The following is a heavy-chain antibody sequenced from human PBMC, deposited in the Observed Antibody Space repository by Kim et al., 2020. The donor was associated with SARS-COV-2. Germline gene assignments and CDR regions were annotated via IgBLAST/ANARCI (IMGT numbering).Heavy chain of an antibody. V-gene: IGHV3-30*04. CDR3: ARGHSLGYSGCGSSHIRYYYGMDV. Sequence: GGSLRLSCAASGFTFSSYAMHWVRQAPGKGLEWVAVISYDGSNKYYVDSVKGRFTISRDNSKNTLYLQMNSLRAEDTAVYYCARGHSLGYSGCGSSHIRYYYGMDVWGQGTTVTVSS. CDR1: GFTFSSYA. D-gene: IGHD5-12*01. J-gene: IGHJ6*02. CDR2: ISYDGSNK.